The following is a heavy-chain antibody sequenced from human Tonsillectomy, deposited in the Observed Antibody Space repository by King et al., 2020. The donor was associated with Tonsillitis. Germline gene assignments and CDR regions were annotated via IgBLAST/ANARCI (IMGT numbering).Heavy chain of an antibody. Sequence: VQLVESGGGLVQPGGSLRLSCAASGFTFSAYSMSWVRQAPGKGLEWVATIKEDGSGRYYVDSVKGRFTISRDNAENSLYLQMNSLRADGTAVYYCARKRVVPAGHYPEFGLDGGSGQTSVTVSAASTKRPSFPPLALSSKSTIGGAWALGGLLKDYF. D-gene: IGHD2-2*01. V-gene: IGHV3-7*03. J-gene: IGHJ1*01. CDR3: ARKRVVPAGHYPEFGLDGGSGQTSVTVSAASTKRPSFPPLALSSKSTIGGAWALGGLLKDYF. CDR1: GFTFSAYS. CDR2: IKEDGSGR.